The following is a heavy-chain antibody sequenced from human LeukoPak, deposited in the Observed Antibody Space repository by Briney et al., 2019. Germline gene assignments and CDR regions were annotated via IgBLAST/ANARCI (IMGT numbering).Heavy chain of an antibody. Sequence: SVKVSCKASGGTFISYAISWVRQAPGQGLEWMGGIIPIFGTANYAQKFQGRVTITADESTSTAYMELSSLRSEDTAVYYCARDFIPYYYGSGSYIWGQGTLVTVSS. D-gene: IGHD3-10*01. CDR3: ARDFIPYYYGSGSYI. CDR1: GGTFISYA. CDR2: IIPIFGTA. V-gene: IGHV1-69*13. J-gene: IGHJ4*02.